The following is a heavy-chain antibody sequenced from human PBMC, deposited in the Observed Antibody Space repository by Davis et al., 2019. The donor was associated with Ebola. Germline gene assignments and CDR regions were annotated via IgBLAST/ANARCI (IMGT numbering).Heavy chain of an antibody. V-gene: IGHV4-59*01. CDR2: IYDSGRT. CDR1: GGSINNSY. Sequence: PSETLSLTCAVSGGSINNSYWNWIRQPPGKGLEWVGVIYDSGRTNSNPSLKTRVTISADTTKNQFSLNLRSVTAADTAVYYCVRFGRGAYWGQGTLVTVSS. D-gene: IGHD3/OR15-3a*01. CDR3: VRFGRGAY. J-gene: IGHJ4*02.